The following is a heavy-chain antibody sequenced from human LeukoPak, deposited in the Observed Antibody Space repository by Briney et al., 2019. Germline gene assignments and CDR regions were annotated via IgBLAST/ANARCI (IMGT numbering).Heavy chain of an antibody. CDR3: ASVNYGDYGLDAFDI. Sequence: ASQTLSLTCAVSGGSISSGGYSWSWIRQPPGKGQEWIGYIYHSGSTYYNPSLKSRVTISVDRSKNQFSLKLSSVTAADTAVYYCASVNYGDYGLDAFDIWGQGTMVTVSS. D-gene: IGHD4-17*01. CDR2: IYHSGST. J-gene: IGHJ3*02. V-gene: IGHV4-30-2*01. CDR1: GGSISSGGYS.